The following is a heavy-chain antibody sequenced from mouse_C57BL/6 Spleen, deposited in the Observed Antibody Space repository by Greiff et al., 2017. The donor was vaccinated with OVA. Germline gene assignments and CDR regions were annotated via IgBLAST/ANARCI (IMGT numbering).Heavy chain of an antibody. D-gene: IGHD2-2*01. CDR1: GYTFTSYW. Sequence: QVQLKQPGAELVRPGSSVKLSCKASGYTFTSYWMDWVKQRPGQGLEWIGNIYPSDSETHYNQKFKDKATLTVDKSSSTAYMQLSSLTSEDSAVYYCARYGYDVWYFDVWGTGTTVTVSS. V-gene: IGHV1-61*01. CDR2: IYPSDSET. CDR3: ARYGYDVWYFDV. J-gene: IGHJ1*03.